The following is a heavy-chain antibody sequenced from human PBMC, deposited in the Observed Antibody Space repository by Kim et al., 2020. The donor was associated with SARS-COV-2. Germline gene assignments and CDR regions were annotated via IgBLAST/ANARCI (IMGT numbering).Heavy chain of an antibody. CDR3: ARDRHSIFDY. J-gene: IGHJ4*02. D-gene: IGHD3-3*02. CDR2: YK. V-gene: IGHV3-11*05. Sequence: YKTYADSRKGRITISRDNAKNSLYLQMNSLRAEDTAVYYCARDRHSIFDYWGQGTLVTVSS.